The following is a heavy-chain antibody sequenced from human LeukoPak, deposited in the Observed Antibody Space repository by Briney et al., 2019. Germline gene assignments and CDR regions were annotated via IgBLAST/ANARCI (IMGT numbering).Heavy chain of an antibody. Sequence: GGSLRLSCAASGFTFSSYGMHWVRQAPGKGLEWVAFIRYDGSNKYYADSVKGRFTISRDNSKNTLYLQMNSLRAEDTAVYYCAKDAIRASSYYFDYWGQETLVTVSS. CDR3: AKDAIRASSYYFDY. CDR1: GFTFSSYG. CDR2: IRYDGSNK. J-gene: IGHJ4*02. V-gene: IGHV3-30*02. D-gene: IGHD3-3*02.